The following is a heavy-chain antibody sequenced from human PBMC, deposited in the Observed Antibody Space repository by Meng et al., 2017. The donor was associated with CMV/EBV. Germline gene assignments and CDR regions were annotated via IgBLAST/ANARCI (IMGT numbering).Heavy chain of an antibody. V-gene: IGHV3-21*01. D-gene: IGHD3-22*01. CDR3: ARDAKYYYDSSGYPSTGRGIDP. CDR2: ISSSSSYI. J-gene: IGHJ5*02. CDR1: GFTFSSYS. Sequence: GGSLRLSCAASGFTFSSYSMNWVRQAPGKGLEWVSSISSSSSYIYYADSVKGRFTTSRDNAKNSLYLQMNSLRAEDTAVYYCARDAKYYYDSSGYPSTGRGIDPWGQGTLVTVSS.